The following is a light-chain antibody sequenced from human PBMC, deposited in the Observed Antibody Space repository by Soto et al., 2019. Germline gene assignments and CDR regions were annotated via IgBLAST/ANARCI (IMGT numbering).Light chain of an antibody. CDR2: GAS. J-gene: IGKJ5*01. CDR1: QSVSNNY. Sequence: ELVLTKSPGTLSLSPGERATLSCRASQSVSNNYLAWYQQKPGQAPRLLIYGASNRATDIPARFSGSGSGTDFSLTINNLEPEDFAVYYCQRRTKWSIAFGQGTRLEIK. V-gene: IGKV3-11*01. CDR3: QRRTKWSIA.